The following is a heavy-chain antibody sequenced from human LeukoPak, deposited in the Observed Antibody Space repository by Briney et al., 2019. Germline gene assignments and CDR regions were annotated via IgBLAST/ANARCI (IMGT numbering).Heavy chain of an antibody. CDR1: GFTFSDYY. CDR2: ISSSGSTI. J-gene: IGHJ3*02. D-gene: IGHD3-10*01. Sequence: GGSLRLSCAASGFTFSDYYMSWIRQAPGKGLEWVSYISSSGSTIYYADSVKGRFTISRDNAKNSLYLQMNSLRVEDTAVYYCVRSRSTWFGEVLAAFDIWGQGTMVAVSS. V-gene: IGHV3-11*04. CDR3: VRSRSTWFGEVLAAFDI.